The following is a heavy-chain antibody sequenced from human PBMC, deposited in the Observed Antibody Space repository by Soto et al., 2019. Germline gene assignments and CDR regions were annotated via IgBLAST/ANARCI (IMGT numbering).Heavy chain of an antibody. D-gene: IGHD3-22*01. CDR3: ARDLFSYYDSSGYYY. V-gene: IGHV1-69*13. Sequence: ASVKVSCKASGGTFSSYAISWVRQAPGQGLEWMGGIIPIFGTANYAQKFQGRVTITADESTSTAYMELSSLRSEDTAVYYCARDLFSYYDSSGYYYWGQGTLVTVSS. CDR2: IIPIFGTA. J-gene: IGHJ4*02. CDR1: GGTFSSYA.